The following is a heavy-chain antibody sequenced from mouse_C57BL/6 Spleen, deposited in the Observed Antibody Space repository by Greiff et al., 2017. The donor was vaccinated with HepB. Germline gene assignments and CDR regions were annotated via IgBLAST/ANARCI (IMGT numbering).Heavy chain of an antibody. CDR2: ISSGSSTI. D-gene: IGHD2-3*01. CDR3: ARAMDGYLYWYFDV. CDR1: GFTFSDYG. J-gene: IGHJ1*03. V-gene: IGHV5-17*01. Sequence: EVQRVESGGGLVKPGGSLKLSCAASGFTFSDYGMHWVRQAPEKGLEWVAYISSGSSTIYYADTVKGRFTISRDNAKNTLFLQMTSLRSEDTAMYYCARAMDGYLYWYFDVWGTGTTVTVSS.